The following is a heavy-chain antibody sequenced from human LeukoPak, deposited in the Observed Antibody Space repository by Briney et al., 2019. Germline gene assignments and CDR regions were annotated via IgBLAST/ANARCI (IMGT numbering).Heavy chain of an antibody. V-gene: IGHV1-18*01. CDR2: ISPYNGNT. CDR3: ARVQEDYYDSSGYYYRAVAFDI. J-gene: IGHJ3*02. CDR1: GYTFIRYG. D-gene: IGHD3-22*01. Sequence: AASVKVSCKASGYTFIRYGISWVRQAPGQGLEWMGWISPYNGNTKYLQKLQGRVTMTTDTSTSTAYMELRSLRSDDTAVYYCARVQEDYYDSSGYYYRAVAFDIWGQGTMVTVSS.